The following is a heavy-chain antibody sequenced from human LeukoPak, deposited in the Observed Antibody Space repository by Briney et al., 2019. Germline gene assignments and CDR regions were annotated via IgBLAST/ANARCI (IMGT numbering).Heavy chain of an antibody. CDR1: GFTFSDYY. CDR3: ARDSAYYSTSSFVDY. CDR2: ISSSGSTI. D-gene: IGHD6-6*01. J-gene: IGHJ4*02. V-gene: IGHV3-11*04. Sequence: GGSLRLSCAASGFTFSDYYMSWIRQAPGKGLEWVSYISSSGSTIYYADSVKGRFTISRDNAKNSLYLQMNSLRAEDTAVYYCARDSAYYSTSSFVDYWGQGTLVTVSS.